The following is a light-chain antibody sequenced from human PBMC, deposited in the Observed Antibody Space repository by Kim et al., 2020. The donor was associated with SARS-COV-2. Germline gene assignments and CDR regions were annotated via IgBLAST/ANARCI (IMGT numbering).Light chain of an antibody. J-gene: IGKJ2*01. Sequence: EIVLTQSPATLSVSPGERATLSCRASQSVSSNLAWYQQKPGQPPRLLIYGASTRAAGIPARFSGSGSGTEFTLTISRLQSEDFAVYYCQQDDIWPADACGRGTGREI. V-gene: IGKV3-15*01. CDR1: QSVSSN. CDR3: QQDDIWPADA. CDR2: GAS.